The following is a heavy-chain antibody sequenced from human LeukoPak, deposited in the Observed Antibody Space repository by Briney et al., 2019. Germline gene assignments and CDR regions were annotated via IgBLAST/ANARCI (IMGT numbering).Heavy chain of an antibody. J-gene: IGHJ5*02. D-gene: IGHD3-10*01. CDR1: GFTFSSYG. Sequence: GGSLRLSCAASGFTFSSYGMHWVRQAPGKGLEWVAVIWYDGSNKYYADSVKGRFTISRDNSKNTLYLQMNSLRAEDTAVYYCAKVPLLWFGELLPGSFDPWGQGTLVTVSS. CDR2: IWYDGSNK. V-gene: IGHV3-33*06. CDR3: AKVPLLWFGELLPGSFDP.